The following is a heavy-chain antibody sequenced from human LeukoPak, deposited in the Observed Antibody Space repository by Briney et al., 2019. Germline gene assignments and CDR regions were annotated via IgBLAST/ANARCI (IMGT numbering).Heavy chain of an antibody. D-gene: IGHD5-18*01. CDR3: VSSGIQLWLLEN. J-gene: IGHJ4*02. V-gene: IGHV3-33*01. CDR1: GFTFSSYA. CDR2: IWYDGSNK. Sequence: GGSLRLSCVASGFTFSSYAMHWVRQAPGKGLEWVAVIWYDGSNKYYADSVKGRFTISRDNSKNTLDLQMNSLRAEDTALYYCVSSGIQLWLLENWGQGTLVTVSS.